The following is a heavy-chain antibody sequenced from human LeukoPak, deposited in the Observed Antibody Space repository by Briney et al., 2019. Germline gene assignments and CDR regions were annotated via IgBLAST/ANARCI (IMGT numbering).Heavy chain of an antibody. CDR2: IYHSGST. Sequence: SSETLSLTCAVSGYSISSGYYWGWIRQPPGKGLQWIGSIYHSGSTYYNPSLKSRVTISVDTSKNQLSLKLSSVTAADTAVYYCTRGGAYKPLDYWGQGTLVTVSS. D-gene: IGHD5-24*01. CDR3: TRGGAYKPLDY. V-gene: IGHV4-38-2*01. J-gene: IGHJ4*02. CDR1: GYSISSGYY.